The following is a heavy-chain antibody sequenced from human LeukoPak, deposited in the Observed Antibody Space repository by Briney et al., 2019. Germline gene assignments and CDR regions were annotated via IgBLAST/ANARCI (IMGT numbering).Heavy chain of an antibody. CDR3: ATSSGSHWY. D-gene: IGHD2-15*01. V-gene: IGHV4-39*07. CDR1: GGSISSSSYY. CDR2: IYYSGST. J-gene: IGHJ4*02. Sequence: SETLSLTCTVSGGSISSSSYYWGWIRQPPGKGLEWIGCIYYSGSTNYNPSLKSRVTISMDTSKTHFSLNVNSVTAADTAVYYCATSSGSHWYWGQGILVTVSS.